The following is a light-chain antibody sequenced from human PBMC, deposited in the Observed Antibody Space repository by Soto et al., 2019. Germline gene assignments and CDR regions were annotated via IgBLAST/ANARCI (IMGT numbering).Light chain of an antibody. J-gene: IGKJ3*01. CDR3: QKYNTAPFT. CDR1: DTISVY. Sequence: DIQMTQSPSSLTASVGDRVTITCRASDTISVYLAWYQHKPGKVPERLIYASSILQSGVPSRFSGSRSDTEFTLTISSLQPEDVGTYYFQKYNTAPFTFGPGTQVAI. CDR2: ASS. V-gene: IGKV1-27*01.